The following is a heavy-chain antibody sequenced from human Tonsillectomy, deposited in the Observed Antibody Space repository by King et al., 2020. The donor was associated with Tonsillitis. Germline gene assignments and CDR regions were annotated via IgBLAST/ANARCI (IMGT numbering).Heavy chain of an antibody. J-gene: IGHJ5*02. CDR1: GFTFSSYE. D-gene: IGHD2-2*02. V-gene: IGHV3-48*03. CDR2: ISRSGNTI. Sequence: VQLVESGGGLVQPGGSLRLSCAASGFTFSSYEMNWVRQAPGKGLGWVSYISRSGNTIYYADSVKGRITISRDNAKNSLYLQMNSLRAEDTAVYYCAREPIYGDRFDAWGQGTLVTVSS. CDR3: AREPIYGDRFDA.